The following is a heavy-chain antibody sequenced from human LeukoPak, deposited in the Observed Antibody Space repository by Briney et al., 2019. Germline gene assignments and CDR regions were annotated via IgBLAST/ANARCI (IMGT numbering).Heavy chain of an antibody. J-gene: IGHJ6*03. V-gene: IGHV3-30*02. D-gene: IGHD1-1*01. CDR1: GFAFSTYG. CDR2: IRHVGSNE. Sequence: PAGSLTLSCAASGFAFSTYGMHWVRQAPGRGLEWVAYIRHVGSNEYYADSVRGRFAISRDNSENTLYLQMDTLRAEDTAVYYCAKDGGDAIYNHYYYYYMDVWGKGTTVTVSS. CDR3: AKDGGDAIYNHYYYYYMDV.